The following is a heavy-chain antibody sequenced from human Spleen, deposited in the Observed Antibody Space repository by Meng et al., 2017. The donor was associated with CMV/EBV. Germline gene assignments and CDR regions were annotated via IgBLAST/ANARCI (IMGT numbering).Heavy chain of an antibody. D-gene: IGHD2-2*01. CDR1: GYSVSNNW. Sequence: GYSVSNNWIGWVRQMPGKGLEWRGIIYPGDSDTRYSPSFQGQVTISADKSITTAYLQWSSLKASDTAIYYCARHNVAGDVVPSTVDYWGQGTVVTVSS. V-gene: IGHV5-51*01. CDR3: ARHNVAGDVVPSTVDY. CDR2: IYPGDSDT. J-gene: IGHJ4*02.